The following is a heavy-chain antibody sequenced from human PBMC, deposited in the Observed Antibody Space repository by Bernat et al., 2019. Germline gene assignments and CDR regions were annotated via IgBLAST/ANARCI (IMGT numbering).Heavy chain of an antibody. CDR3: ARDQGSSWYSLYNWLDP. V-gene: IGHV3-7*04. CDR2: IKQDGSEK. J-gene: IGHJ5*02. Sequence: EVQLVESGGGLVQPGGSLRLSCAASGFTFSSYWMSWVRQAPGTGLEWVANIKQDGSEKYYGDCVKGRFTMCRDNARNSLYLQMNSLRAEDTAVYYCARDQGSSWYSLYNWLDPWGQGTLVTVSS. CDR1: GFTFSSYW. D-gene: IGHD6-13*01.